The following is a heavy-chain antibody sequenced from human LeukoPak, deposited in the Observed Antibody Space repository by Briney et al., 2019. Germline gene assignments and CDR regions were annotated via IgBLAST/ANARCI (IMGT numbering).Heavy chain of an antibody. D-gene: IGHD3-10*01. V-gene: IGHV4-34*01. CDR2: INHSGST. CDR3: ARDRGMVRGMNYHYYYGMDV. CDR1: GGSFSGYY. Sequence: SETLSLTCAVYGGSFSGYYWSWIRQPPGKGLEWIGEINHSGSTNYNPSLKSRVTISVDTSKNQFSLKLSSVTAADTAVYYCARDRGMVRGMNYHYYYGMDVWGQGTTVTVSS. J-gene: IGHJ6*02.